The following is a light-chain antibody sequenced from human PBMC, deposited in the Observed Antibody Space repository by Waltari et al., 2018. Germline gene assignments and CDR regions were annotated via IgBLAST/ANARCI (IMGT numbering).Light chain of an antibody. J-gene: IGLJ3*02. V-gene: IGLV2-11*01. CDR1: SSDVGANNF. Sequence: QSALTQPRSVSGSPGQSVTISCTGTSSDVGANNFVSWYQHHPDKAPKLIIYDINKRPSGVPERFSGSKSGNPASLTSSVLQAEDEADYYCCSCVGRNIYWVFGGGTKLTVL. CDR3: CSCVGRNIYWV. CDR2: DIN.